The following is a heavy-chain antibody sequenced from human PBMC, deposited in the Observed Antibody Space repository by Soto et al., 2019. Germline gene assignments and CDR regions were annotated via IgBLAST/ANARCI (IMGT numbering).Heavy chain of an antibody. CDR2: SIPNFGTA. CDR1: GGTFSSYA. J-gene: IGHJ5*02. Sequence: QVQLVQSGAEVKKPGSSVKVSCKASGGTFSSYAISWVRQAPGQGLEWMGESIPNFGTANYAQKFQGRVTITGDESTSTAYVELSSLRSEDTAVYYCARDRGPSSGYYPYWFDPWGQGTLVTVSS. CDR3: ARDRGPSSGYYPYWFDP. V-gene: IGHV1-69*12. D-gene: IGHD3-22*01.